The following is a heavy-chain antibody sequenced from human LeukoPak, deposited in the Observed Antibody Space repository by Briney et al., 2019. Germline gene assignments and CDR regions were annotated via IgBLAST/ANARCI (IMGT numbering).Heavy chain of an antibody. J-gene: IGHJ4*02. CDR1: GFTFSSYE. V-gene: IGHV3-48*03. D-gene: IGHD1-26*01. CDR2: ISTSGSTI. CDR3: ARGNSGTYYPFDN. Sequence: QTGGSLRLSCAASGFTFSSYEMNWVRQAPGKGLEWVSYISTSGSTIYYADSVKGRFTISRDSAKDSLYLQVSNLRAEDTAVYYCARGNSGTYYPFDNWGQGTLVTVSS.